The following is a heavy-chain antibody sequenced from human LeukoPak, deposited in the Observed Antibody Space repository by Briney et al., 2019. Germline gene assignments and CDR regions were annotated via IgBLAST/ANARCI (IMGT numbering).Heavy chain of an antibody. Sequence: SETLSLTCAVYGGSFSGYYWSWIRQPPGKRLEWIGEINHSGSTNYNPSLKSRVTISVDTSKNQFSLKLSSVTAADTAVYYCARGGKQQLSAYFDYWGQGTLVTVPS. V-gene: IGHV4-34*01. CDR2: INHSGST. CDR1: GGSFSGYY. J-gene: IGHJ4*02. CDR3: ARGGKQQLSAYFDY. D-gene: IGHD6-13*01.